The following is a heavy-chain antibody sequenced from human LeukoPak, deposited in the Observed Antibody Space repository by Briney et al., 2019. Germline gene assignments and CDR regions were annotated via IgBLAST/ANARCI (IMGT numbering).Heavy chain of an antibody. CDR3: AERPRRRYCSSTSCYHQYFQH. V-gene: IGHV4-30-4*01. Sequence: SQTLSLTCTVSGGSISSGDYYWSWIRQPPGKGLEWIGYIYYSGSTYYNPSLKSRVTISVDTSKNQFSLKLSSVTAADTAVYYCAERPRRRYCSSTSCYHQYFQHWGQGTLVTVSS. CDR2: IYYSGST. J-gene: IGHJ1*01. D-gene: IGHD2-2*01. CDR1: GGSISSGDYY.